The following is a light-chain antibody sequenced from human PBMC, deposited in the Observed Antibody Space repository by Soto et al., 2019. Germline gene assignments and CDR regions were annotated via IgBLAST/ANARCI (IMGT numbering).Light chain of an antibody. CDR2: YDS. CDR1: NIGSKS. CDR3: QVWDSSSDHVV. Sequence: SYELTQPPSVSVAPGKTARITCGGNNIGSKSVHWYQQKPGQAPVLIIYYDSDRPSWIPERFSGSNSGNTATLTISGVEAGDEADYYCQVWDSSSDHVVFGGGTKLTVL. V-gene: IGLV3-21*04. J-gene: IGLJ2*01.